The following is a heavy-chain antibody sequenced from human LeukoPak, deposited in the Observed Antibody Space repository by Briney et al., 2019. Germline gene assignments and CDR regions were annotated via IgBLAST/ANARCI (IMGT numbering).Heavy chain of an antibody. Sequence: GGSLRLSCVASGFSFSTFAMIWVRQPPGKGLEWVSSIFPSGGEIHYADSVRGRFTISRDNSKSTLSLQMNSLRVEDTAIYYCATYRQVLLPFESWGQGTLVTVSS. D-gene: IGHD2-8*02. CDR3: ATYRQVLLPFES. V-gene: IGHV3-23*01. J-gene: IGHJ4*02. CDR1: GFSFSTFA. CDR2: IFPSGGEI.